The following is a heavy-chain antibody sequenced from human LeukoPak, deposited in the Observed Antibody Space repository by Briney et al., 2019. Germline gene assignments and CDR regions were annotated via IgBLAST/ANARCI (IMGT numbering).Heavy chain of an antibody. CDR1: GFTFSSYS. V-gene: IGHV3-21*01. Sequence: GGSLRLSCAASGFTFSSYSMNWVRQAPGKGLEWVSSISSSSSYIYYADSVKGRFTISRDNAKNSLYLQMNSLRAEDTAVYYCAGADSWYGDYRGYFDYWGQGTLVTVSS. J-gene: IGHJ4*02. CDR3: AGADSWYGDYRGYFDY. CDR2: ISSSSSYI. D-gene: IGHD4-17*01.